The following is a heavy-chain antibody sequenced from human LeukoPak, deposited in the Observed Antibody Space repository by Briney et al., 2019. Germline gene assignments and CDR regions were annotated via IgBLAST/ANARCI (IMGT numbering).Heavy chain of an antibody. CDR3: ARGAIGEFSYYYYGMDV. CDR1: GGTFSSYA. CDR2: MNPNSGNT. V-gene: IGHV1-8*02. J-gene: IGHJ6*02. Sequence: ASVKVSCKASGGTFSSYAISWVRQATGQGLEWMGWMNPNSGNTGYAQKFQGRVTMTRNTSISTAYMELSSLRSEDTAVYYCARGAIGEFSYYYYGMDVWGQGTTVTVSS. D-gene: IGHD3-10*01.